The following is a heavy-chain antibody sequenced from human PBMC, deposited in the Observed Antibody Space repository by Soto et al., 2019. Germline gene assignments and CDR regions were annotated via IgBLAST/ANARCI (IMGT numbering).Heavy chain of an antibody. J-gene: IGHJ4*02. D-gene: IGHD3-3*01. CDR2: ISDSSTTI. CDR3: TRIFRYWSGDTCSPGGTLDY. CDR1: GFTFSSYS. V-gene: IGHV3-48*01. Sequence: DVQLVESGGGFVQPGGSLRLSCAASGFTFSSYSMNWVRRTPGKGLEWVSYISDSSTTILYADSVKGRFTITRYNAKNSLHLQMNRMRAADPAVYFCTRIFRYWSGDTCSPGGTLDYWCQRTLVTVSS.